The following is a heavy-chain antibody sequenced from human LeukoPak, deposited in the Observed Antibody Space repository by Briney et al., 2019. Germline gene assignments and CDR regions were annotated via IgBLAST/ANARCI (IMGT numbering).Heavy chain of an antibody. CDR3: ARGGYCSSTSCHRGAFDI. D-gene: IGHD2-2*01. J-gene: IGHJ3*02. CDR2: INSDGSST. V-gene: IGHV3-74*01. Sequence: PGGSLRLSCAASGFSFSSYGMSWVRQAPGKGLVWVSRINSDGSSTSYADSVKGRFTISRDNAKNTLYLQMNSLRAEDTAVYYCARGGYCSSTSCHRGAFDIWGQGTMVTVSS. CDR1: GFSFSSYG.